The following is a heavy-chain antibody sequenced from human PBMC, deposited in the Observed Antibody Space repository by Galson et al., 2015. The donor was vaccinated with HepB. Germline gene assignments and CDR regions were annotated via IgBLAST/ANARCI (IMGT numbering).Heavy chain of an antibody. J-gene: IGHJ4*02. CDR1: GYSFTTYW. Sequence: QSGAEVKKPGESLKISCKGSGYSFTTYWIAWVRQMPGKGLEWMGIIYPRDSDTRYSPSFQGQVTMSVDKSITTAYLQWSSLKASDTAIYYCARSSLAAGVTSDFWGQGTLVTVSS. CDR3: ARSSLAAGVTSDF. CDR2: IYPRDSDT. D-gene: IGHD6-13*01. V-gene: IGHV5-51*01.